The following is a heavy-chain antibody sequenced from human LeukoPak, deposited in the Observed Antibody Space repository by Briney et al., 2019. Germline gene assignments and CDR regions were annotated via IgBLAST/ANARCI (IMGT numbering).Heavy chain of an antibody. V-gene: IGHV4-38-2*01. D-gene: IGHD2-2*01. CDR1: GYSITSGYY. Sequence: PSETLSLTCAVSGYSITSGYYWGWIRRPPGKGLEWIGNIYYSGSTNYNPSLKSRITMSMDTPKNQFSLRLSSVAAADTATYYCARARSYAWYYFFDHWGQGALVTVSS. CDR3: ARARSYAWYYFFDH. CDR2: IYYSGST. J-gene: IGHJ4*02.